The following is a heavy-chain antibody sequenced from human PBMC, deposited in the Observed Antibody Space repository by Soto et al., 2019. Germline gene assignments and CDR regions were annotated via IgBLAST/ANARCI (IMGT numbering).Heavy chain of an antibody. J-gene: IGHJ4*02. Sequence: PSETLSHNCAVHGGSFSGYYLSWIRHPPGKGLEWIGEINHSGSTNYNPSLKSRVTISVDTSKNQFSLKLSSVTAADTAVYYCARGSYDSSGYYYVWVYYFDYWGQGTLVTVS. CDR3: ARGSYDSSGYYYVWVYYFDY. CDR2: INHSGST. CDR1: GGSFSGYY. V-gene: IGHV4-34*01. D-gene: IGHD3-22*01.